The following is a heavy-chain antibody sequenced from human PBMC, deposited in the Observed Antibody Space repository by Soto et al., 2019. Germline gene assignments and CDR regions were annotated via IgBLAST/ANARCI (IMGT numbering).Heavy chain of an antibody. Sequence: GGSLRLSCAASVFTFSSYSMNWVRQAPGKGLEWVSSISSSSSYIYYADSVKGRFTISRDNAKNSLYLQMNSLRAEDTAVYYCARHPSSYYYYGMDVWGQGTTVTVSS. D-gene: IGHD6-13*01. CDR1: VFTFSSYS. CDR3: ARHPSSYYYYGMDV. V-gene: IGHV3-21*01. CDR2: ISSSSSYI. J-gene: IGHJ6*02.